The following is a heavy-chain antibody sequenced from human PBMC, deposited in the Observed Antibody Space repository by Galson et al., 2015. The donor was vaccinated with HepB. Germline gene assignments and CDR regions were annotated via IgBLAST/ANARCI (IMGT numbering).Heavy chain of an antibody. V-gene: IGHV1-18*04. CDR1: GYTFTSYG. CDR2: ISAYSGNT. D-gene: IGHD6-19*01. CDR3: AREMAVAGLKNFDY. J-gene: IGHJ4*02. Sequence: SCKASGYTFTSYGISWVRQAPGQGLEWMGWISAYSGNTNYAQKLEGRVTMTTDTSTSTAYMELRSLRSDDTAVYYCAREMAVAGLKNFDYWGQGTLVTVSS.